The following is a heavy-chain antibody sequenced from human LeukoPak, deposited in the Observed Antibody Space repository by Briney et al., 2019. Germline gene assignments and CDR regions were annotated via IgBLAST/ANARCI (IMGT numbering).Heavy chain of an antibody. D-gene: IGHD3-16*01. V-gene: IGHV3-15*01. Sequence: GGSLRLSCEGSGFTFSNYWMGWVRQAPGKGLEWVGRIKSKTDGGTTDYAAPVKGRFTISRDDSKNTLYLQMNSLKTEDTAVYYCTTDPFYDYVWGSYSYFHYWGQGTLVTVSS. CDR3: TTDPFYDYVWGSYSYFHY. CDR1: GFTFSNYW. CDR2: IKSKTDGGTT. J-gene: IGHJ4*02.